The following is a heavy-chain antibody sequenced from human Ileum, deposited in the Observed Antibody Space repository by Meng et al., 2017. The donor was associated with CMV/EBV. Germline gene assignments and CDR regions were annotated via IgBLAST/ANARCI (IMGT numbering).Heavy chain of an antibody. CDR2: MNTDGSDT. CDR3: ARDRASSLDY. Sequence: GESLKISCTASGFTFSTYWMHWVRQAPGKGLVWVSRMNTDGSDTKYADSVKGRSTISRDNAENTLYLQMNSLRAEDTAVYYCARDRASSLDYWGQGALVTVSS. J-gene: IGHJ4*02. CDR1: GFTFSTYW. D-gene: IGHD6-13*01. V-gene: IGHV3-74*03.